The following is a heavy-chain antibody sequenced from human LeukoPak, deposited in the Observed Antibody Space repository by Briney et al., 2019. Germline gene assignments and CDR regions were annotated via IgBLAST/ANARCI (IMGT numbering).Heavy chain of an antibody. CDR2: ISAHNGNT. J-gene: IGHJ4*02. V-gene: IGHV1-18*01. CDR1: GYTFTSYG. D-gene: IGHD6-13*01. CDR3: ARTSSTWYGGVGDY. Sequence: VASVKVSCKASGYTFTSYGISWVRQAPGQGLEWMGWISAHNGNTKNAQKFQGRVTMTTDTSTSTAYMELRSLRSDDTAVYYCARTSSTWYGGVGDYWGQGTLVTVSS.